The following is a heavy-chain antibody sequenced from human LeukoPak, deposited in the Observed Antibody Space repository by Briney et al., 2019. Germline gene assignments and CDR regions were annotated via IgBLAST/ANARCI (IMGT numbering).Heavy chain of an antibody. J-gene: IGHJ6*02. CDR1: GFTFDDYA. CDR3: VNTPLWFGESYGMDV. Sequence: GGSLRLSCAASGFTFDDYAMHWVRQAPGKGLEWVSLISGDGGSTYYADSVKGRFTISRDNSKNSLYLQMNSLRTEDTALYYCVNTPLWFGESYGMDVWGQGTTVTVSS. CDR2: ISGDGGST. V-gene: IGHV3-43*02. D-gene: IGHD3-10*01.